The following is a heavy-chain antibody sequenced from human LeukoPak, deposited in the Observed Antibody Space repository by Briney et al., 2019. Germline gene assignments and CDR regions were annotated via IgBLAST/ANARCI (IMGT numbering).Heavy chain of an antibody. J-gene: IGHJ3*02. CDR2: IYYSGST. CDR3: ARGIGSGWYRDAFDI. Sequence: SETLSLICTVSGGSVSSGSYYWSWIRQPPGKGLEWIGYIYYSGSTNYNPSLKSRVTISVDTSKNQFSLKLSSVTAADTAVYYCARGIGSGWYRDAFDIWGQGTMVTVSS. V-gene: IGHV4-61*01. CDR1: GGSVSSGSYY. D-gene: IGHD6-19*01.